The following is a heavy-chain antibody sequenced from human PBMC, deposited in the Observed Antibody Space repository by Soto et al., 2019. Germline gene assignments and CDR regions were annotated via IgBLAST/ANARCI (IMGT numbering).Heavy chain of an antibody. CDR2: IWYDGSNK. D-gene: IGHD6-25*01. J-gene: IGHJ6*02. CDR3: AREYSSDPGLYYYGLDV. CDR1: GFTFSSYG. Sequence: GGSLRLSCAASGFTFSSYGMHWVRQAPGKGLEWVAVIWYDGSNKYYADSVKGRFTISRDNSKNTLYLQMNSLRAEDTAVYYCAREYSSDPGLYYYGLDVWGPGTTVTVSS. V-gene: IGHV3-33*01.